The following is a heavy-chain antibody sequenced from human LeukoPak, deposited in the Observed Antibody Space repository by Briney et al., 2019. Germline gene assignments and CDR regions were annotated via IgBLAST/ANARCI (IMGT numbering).Heavy chain of an antibody. CDR3: ATQGDDTDIVVVPAAADPAGQFDY. CDR2: IYYSGST. V-gene: IGHV4-39*01. CDR1: GGSISSSSYY. Sequence: PSETLSLTCTVSGGSISSSSYYWGWIRQPPGKGLEWIGSIYYSGSTYYNPSLKSRVTISVDTSKNQFSLKLSSVTAADTAVYYCATQGDDTDIVVVPAAADPAGQFDYWGQGTLVTVSS. J-gene: IGHJ4*02. D-gene: IGHD2-2*01.